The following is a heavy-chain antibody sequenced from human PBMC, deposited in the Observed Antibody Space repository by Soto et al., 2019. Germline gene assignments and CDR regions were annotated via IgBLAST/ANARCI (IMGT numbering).Heavy chain of an antibody. Sequence: QVQLVQSGAEVKKPGASVKGSCKASGYTFIHYYIHWVRQAPGQGLEWMAIINPNGGSTNYAQKFRGRVTVTSDTSTTTVSMELNSLESDDTAVYFCARSLLQGDFWGQGTLVTVSS. CDR2: INPNGGST. V-gene: IGHV1-46*01. CDR3: ARSLLQGDF. J-gene: IGHJ4*02. CDR1: GYTFIHYY. D-gene: IGHD2-21*01.